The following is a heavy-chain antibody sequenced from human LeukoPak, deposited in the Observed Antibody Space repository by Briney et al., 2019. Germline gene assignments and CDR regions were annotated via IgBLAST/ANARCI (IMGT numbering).Heavy chain of an antibody. V-gene: IGHV4-34*01. CDR2: INHSGST. J-gene: IGHJ3*02. CDR3: ASSPPQPTYCSGGSCYSGAFDI. D-gene: IGHD2-15*01. Sequence: LETLSLTCAVYGGSFSGYYWSWIRQPPGKGLEWIGEINHSGSTNYNPSLKSRVTISVDTSKNQFSLKLSSVTAADTAVYYCASSPPQPTYCSGGSCYSGAFDIWGQGTMVTVSS. CDR1: GGSFSGYY.